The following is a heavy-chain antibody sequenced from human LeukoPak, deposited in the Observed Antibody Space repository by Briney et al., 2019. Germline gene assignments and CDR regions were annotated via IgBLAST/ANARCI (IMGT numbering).Heavy chain of an antibody. CDR3: ARDSPGGTHAFDI. Sequence: TGGSLRLSCAASGFTDSSNYMSWVRQAPGKGLEWVSVIYSGGSTYYADSVKGRFTISRDNSKNTLYLQMNSLRADDTAVYYCARDSPGGTHAFDIWGQGTMVTVSS. D-gene: IGHD1/OR15-1a*01. CDR1: GFTDSSNY. CDR2: IYSGGST. V-gene: IGHV3-53*01. J-gene: IGHJ3*02.